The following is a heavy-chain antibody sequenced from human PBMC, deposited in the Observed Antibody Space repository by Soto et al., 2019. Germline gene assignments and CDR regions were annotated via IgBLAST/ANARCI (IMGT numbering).Heavy chain of an antibody. J-gene: IGHJ6*02. V-gene: IGHV3-23*01. Sequence: GGSLRLSCAASGFTFTSYAMTWVRQAPGKGLEWVSAISGSGGSEFYADFVKGRFTIFRDHSKNSLYLQKKSLRAEDTALYYCAKGDTTMITDYYAMDVWGQGTTVTVSS. CDR3: AKGDTTMITDYYAMDV. CDR2: ISGSGGSE. CDR1: GFTFTSYA. D-gene: IGHD5-18*01.